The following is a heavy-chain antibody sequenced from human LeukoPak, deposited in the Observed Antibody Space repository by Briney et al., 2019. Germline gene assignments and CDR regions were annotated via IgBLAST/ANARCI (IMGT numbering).Heavy chain of an antibody. D-gene: IGHD5-18*01. CDR2: IYTSGTT. V-gene: IGHV4-59*10. Sequence: SETLSLTCAVYGGSFSDYYWGWIRQPAGKGLEWIGRIYTSGTTNYNPSLKSRVTMSVDTSKNQFSLQLSSVTAADTAIYYCAKAQGYGWFDPWGQGTLVTVSS. CDR1: GGSFSDYY. J-gene: IGHJ5*02. CDR3: AKAQGYGWFDP.